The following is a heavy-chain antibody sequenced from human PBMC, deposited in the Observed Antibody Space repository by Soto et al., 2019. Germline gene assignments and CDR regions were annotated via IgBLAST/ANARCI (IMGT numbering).Heavy chain of an antibody. CDR3: ARGATVTQFDY. Sequence: LSLTCTVSGGSISSGDYYWSWIRQPPGKGLEWIGYIYYSGSTYYNPSLKSRVTISVDTSKNQFSLKVSSLTAADTAVYYCARGATVTQFDYWGRGTLVTVSS. V-gene: IGHV4-30-4*01. D-gene: IGHD4-17*01. CDR2: IYYSGST. J-gene: IGHJ4*02. CDR1: GGSISSGDYY.